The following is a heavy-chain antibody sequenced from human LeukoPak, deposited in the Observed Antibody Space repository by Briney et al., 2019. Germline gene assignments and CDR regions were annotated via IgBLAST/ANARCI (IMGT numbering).Heavy chain of an antibody. CDR3: ARVPVGGEKYFQH. J-gene: IGHJ1*01. D-gene: IGHD2-2*01. CDR1: GGSISSYY. Sequence: PSETLSLTCTVSGGSISSYYWSWIRQPPGKGLEWIGYIYYSGSTNYNPSLKSRVTISVDTSKNQFSLKLSSVTAADTAVYYCARVPVGGEKYFQHWGQGTLVTVSS. V-gene: IGHV4-59*01. CDR2: IYYSGST.